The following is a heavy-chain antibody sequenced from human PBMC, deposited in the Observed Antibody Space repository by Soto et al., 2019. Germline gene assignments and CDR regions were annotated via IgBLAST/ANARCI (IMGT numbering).Heavy chain of an antibody. V-gene: IGHV3-48*02. CDR2: ISGSGGTI. CDR1: GFTFTTYI. CDR3: ERVKGIRLAEAYLDS. D-gene: IGHD1-1*01. J-gene: IGHJ5*01. Sequence: GECLRLSGAASGFTFTTYIMAWVRQAPGKGLEWISYISGSGGTIHYAESVKGRFTISRDNAKSSVFLQINGLRDEDTAVYDCERVKGIRLAEAYLDSWGRRALVTV.